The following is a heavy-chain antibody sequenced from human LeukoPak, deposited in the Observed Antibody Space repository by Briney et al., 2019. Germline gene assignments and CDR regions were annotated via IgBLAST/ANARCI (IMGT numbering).Heavy chain of an antibody. D-gene: IGHD3-22*01. CDR3: ARSPSPVIVVARFNWFDP. Sequence: ASVKVSCKASGGTFSSYAISWVRQAPGQGLEWMGGIIPIFGTANYAQKFQGRVTITADESTSTAYMELSSLRSEDTAVYYCARSPSPVIVVARFNWFDPWGQGTLSPSPQ. J-gene: IGHJ5*02. CDR2: IIPIFGTA. V-gene: IGHV1-69*13. CDR1: GGTFSSYA.